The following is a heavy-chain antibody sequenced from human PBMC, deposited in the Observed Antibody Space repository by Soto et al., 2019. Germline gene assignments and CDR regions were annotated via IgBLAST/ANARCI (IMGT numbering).Heavy chain of an antibody. CDR3: ARDRPDYDFWSNPNWFDP. Sequence: PSETLSLPCTVSGGSVSSGSYYWSWIRQPPGKGLEWIGYIYYSGSTNYNPSLKSRVTISVDTSKNQFSLKLSSVTAADTAVYYCARDRPDYDFWSNPNWFDPWGQGTLVTVAS. CDR2: IYYSGST. D-gene: IGHD3-3*01. CDR1: GGSVSSGSYY. J-gene: IGHJ5*02. V-gene: IGHV4-61*01.